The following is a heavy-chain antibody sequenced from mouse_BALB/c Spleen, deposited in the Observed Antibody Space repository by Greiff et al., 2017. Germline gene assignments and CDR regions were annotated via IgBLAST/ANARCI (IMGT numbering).Heavy chain of an antibody. D-gene: IGHD4-1*01. V-gene: IGHV1-7*01. Sequence: QVHVKQSGAELAKPGASVKMSCKASGYTFTSYWMHWVKQRPGQGLEWIGYINPSTGYTEYNQKFKDKATLTADKSSSTAYMQLSSLTSEDSAVYYCANWDVAYWGQGTLVTVSA. CDR3: ANWDVAY. CDR1: GYTFTSYW. CDR2: INPSTGYT. J-gene: IGHJ3*01.